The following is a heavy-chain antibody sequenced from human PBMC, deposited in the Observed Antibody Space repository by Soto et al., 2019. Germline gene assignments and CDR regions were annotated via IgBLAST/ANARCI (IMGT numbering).Heavy chain of an antibody. CDR1: SGSISSSNW. Sequence: SETLSLTCAVSSGSISSSNWWSWVRQPPGKGLEWIGEIYHSGSTNYNPSLKSRVTISVDKSKNQFSLKLSSVTAADTAVYYCARGTERYCSGGSCHRVFDYWGQGTLVTVSS. CDR3: ARGTERYCSGGSCHRVFDY. CDR2: IYHSGST. D-gene: IGHD2-15*01. V-gene: IGHV4-4*02. J-gene: IGHJ4*02.